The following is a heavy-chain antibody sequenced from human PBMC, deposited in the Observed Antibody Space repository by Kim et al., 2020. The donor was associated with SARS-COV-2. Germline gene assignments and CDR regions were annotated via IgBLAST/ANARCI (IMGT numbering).Heavy chain of an antibody. D-gene: IGHD5-12*01. CDR3: AKSRRDPSGYGSY. V-gene: IGHV3-23*01. Sequence: YPGSVKGRFTISRDNSKNTLYLQMNSLRVEDTAVYYCAKSRRDPSGYGSYWGQGTLVTVSS. J-gene: IGHJ4*02.